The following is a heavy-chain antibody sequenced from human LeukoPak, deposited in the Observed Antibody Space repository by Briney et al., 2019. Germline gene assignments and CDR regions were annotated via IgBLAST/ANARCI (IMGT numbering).Heavy chain of an antibody. J-gene: IGHJ4*02. CDR1: GFSVTNNY. D-gene: IGHD1-26*01. Sequence: PGGSLRLSCAVSGFSVTNNYMSWVRQAPGKGLEWVSVFYVGGATYYADSVKGRFTISRDNSENTLYLQMKSLRAEGTAVYYCAKDRSGHSGTYLDFWGQGTLVTVSS. CDR2: FYVGGAT. CDR3: AKDRSGHSGTYLDF. V-gene: IGHV3-53*01.